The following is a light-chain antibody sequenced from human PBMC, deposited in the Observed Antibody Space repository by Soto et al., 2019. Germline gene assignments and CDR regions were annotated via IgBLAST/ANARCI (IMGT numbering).Light chain of an antibody. CDR1: QGISSY. V-gene: IGKV1-9*01. CDR3: QQFNSYPLT. CDR2: AAS. J-gene: IGKJ4*01. Sequence: DIQLTQSPSFLSASVGDRVTITCRASQGISSYLAWFQQRPGKAPKLLIYAASTLQSGVPSRFSGSGSGTEFTLTISSLQPEDFATYYCQQFNSYPLTFGGGTNVEIK.